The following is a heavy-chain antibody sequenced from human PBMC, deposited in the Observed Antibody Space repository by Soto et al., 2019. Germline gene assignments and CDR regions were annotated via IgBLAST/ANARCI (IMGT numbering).Heavy chain of an antibody. J-gene: IGHJ3*02. CDR3: ARAHRSAFDI. V-gene: IGHV3-66*01. CDR2: SCSGGTT. Sequence: EVQLVESGGGLVQLGGSLRLSCAASGFIVSDEHMSWVRQAPGKGLEWISTSCSGGTTYYADSVKGRFIISRDSSKNTLSLQLHSLRDDDTAVYYCARAHRSAFDIWGQGTMVTVSS. CDR1: GFIVSDEH.